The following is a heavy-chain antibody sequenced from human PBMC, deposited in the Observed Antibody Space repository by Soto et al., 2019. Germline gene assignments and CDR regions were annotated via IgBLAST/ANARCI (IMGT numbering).Heavy chain of an antibody. CDR1: GFTFSSYS. CDR2: ISSSSSTI. V-gene: IGHV3-48*02. D-gene: IGHD2-15*01. J-gene: IGHJ6*02. Sequence: PGGSLRLSCAASGFTFSSYSMNWVRQAPGKGLEWVSYISSSSSTIYYADSVKGRFTISRDNAKNSLYLQMNSLRDEDTAVYYCARDGGVDCSGGSCYSPFMAYYGMDVWGQGTTVTVSS. CDR3: ARDGGVDCSGGSCYSPFMAYYGMDV.